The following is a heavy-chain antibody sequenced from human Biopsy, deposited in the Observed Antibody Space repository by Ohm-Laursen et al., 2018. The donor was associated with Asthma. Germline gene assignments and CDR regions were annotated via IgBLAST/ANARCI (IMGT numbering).Heavy chain of an antibody. Sequence: SLRLSCSASGFTVSRDHMFWVRQAPGKGLEWVSVIYSGGTSHTADSVRGRFTISRDFSKNTLHLQMHSLRVEDTAVYYCAKDPRIYGDNVAGMDVWGQGTAVNVSS. D-gene: IGHD4-17*01. J-gene: IGHJ6*02. CDR3: AKDPRIYGDNVAGMDV. CDR1: GFTVSRDH. CDR2: IYSGGTS. V-gene: IGHV3-53*01.